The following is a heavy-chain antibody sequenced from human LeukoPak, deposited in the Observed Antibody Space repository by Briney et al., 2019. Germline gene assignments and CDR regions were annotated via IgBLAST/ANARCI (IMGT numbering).Heavy chain of an antibody. CDR1: GGSISSSNW. J-gene: IGHJ3*02. CDR3: ARDLLTGTTEGHGGAFDI. D-gene: IGHD1-20*01. V-gene: IGHV4-4*02. CDR2: IYHSGST. Sequence: PSETLSLTCAVSGGSISSSNWWSWVRQPPGKGLEWIGEIYHSGSTNYNPSLKSRVTISVDKSKNQFSLKLSSVTAADTAVYYCARDLLTGTTEGHGGAFDIWGQGTMVTVSS.